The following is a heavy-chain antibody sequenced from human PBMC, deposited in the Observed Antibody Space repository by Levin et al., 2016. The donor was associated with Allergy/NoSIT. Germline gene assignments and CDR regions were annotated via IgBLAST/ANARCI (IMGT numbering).Heavy chain of an antibody. D-gene: IGHD5-18*01. Sequence: WIRQPPGKGLECVAKIKQDGSEKYYVDSVKGRFTISRDNAKNSLYLQMNSLRADDTAVYYCARGKYTHGLWGQGTLVTVSS. CDR3: ARGKYTHGL. V-gene: IGHV3-7*01. J-gene: IGHJ4*02. CDR2: IKQDGSEK.